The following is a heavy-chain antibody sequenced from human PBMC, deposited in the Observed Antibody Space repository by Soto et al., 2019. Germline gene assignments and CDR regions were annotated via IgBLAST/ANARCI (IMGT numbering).Heavy chain of an antibody. V-gene: IGHV3-23*01. Sequence: EVQLLESGGDVVRPGGSLRLSCAASGFTFSSYAMGWVRQAPGKGLEWVAGVSRAGTYTFYADSVRGRFSISRDNSRETVDLYMNALRGDDRAVYFCVIYTVTEVLGESWGQGTLVSVSS. CDR3: VIYTVTEVLGES. D-gene: IGHD3-16*01. J-gene: IGHJ5*02. CDR2: VSRAGTYT. CDR1: GFTFSSYA.